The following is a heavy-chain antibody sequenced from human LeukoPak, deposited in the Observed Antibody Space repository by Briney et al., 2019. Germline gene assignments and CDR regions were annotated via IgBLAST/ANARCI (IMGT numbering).Heavy chain of an antibody. CDR3: ARAYCSSTSCYYYYGMDV. V-gene: IGHV1-69*01. D-gene: IGHD2-2*01. CDR1: GGTFSSYA. CDR2: IIPIFGTA. Sequence: VASVNVSCKASGGTFSSYAISWVRQAPGQGLEWMGGIIPIFGTANYAQKFQGRVTITADESTSTAYMELSSLRSEDTAVYYCARAYCSSTSCYYYYGMDVWGQGTTVTVSS. J-gene: IGHJ6*02.